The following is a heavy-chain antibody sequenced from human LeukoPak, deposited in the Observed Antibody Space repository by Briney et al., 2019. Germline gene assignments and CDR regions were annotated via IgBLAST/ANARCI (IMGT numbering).Heavy chain of an antibody. CDR2: ISGSGGST. D-gene: IGHD6-13*01. CDR3: AKDGSSSWYYYYYGMDV. CDR1: GFTFSSHA. V-gene: IGHV3-23*01. Sequence: PGGSLRLSCAASGFTFSSHAMTWVRQAPGEGLEWVSTISGSGGSTYSADSVKGRFTISRDNSKNTLYLQMSSLRAEDTAVYYCAKDGSSSWYYYYYGMDVWGQGTTVTVSS. J-gene: IGHJ6*02.